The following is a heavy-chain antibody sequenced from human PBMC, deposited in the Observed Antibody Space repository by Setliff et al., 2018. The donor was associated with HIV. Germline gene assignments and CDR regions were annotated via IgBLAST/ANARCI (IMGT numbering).Heavy chain of an antibody. CDR2: IYYSGST. Sequence: PGGSLRLSCAASGFTFDEYGMSWIRQPPGKGLEWIGYIYYSGSTNYNPSLKSRVTISVDTSKNQFSLKLSSVTAADTAVYYCARHGNIVILPPAQARAFDIWGQGTMVTVSS. CDR1: GFTFDEYG. D-gene: IGHD2-2*01. V-gene: IGHV4-59*01. CDR3: ARHGNIVILPPAQARAFDI. J-gene: IGHJ3*02.